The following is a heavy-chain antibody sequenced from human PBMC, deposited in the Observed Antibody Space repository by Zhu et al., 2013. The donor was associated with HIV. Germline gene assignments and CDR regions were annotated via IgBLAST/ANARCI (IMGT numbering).Heavy chain of an antibody. D-gene: IGHD2-21*02. CDR1: GYTFTSYG. J-gene: IGHJ4*02. V-gene: IGHV1-18*01. CDR3: ERALALTEVGTYDY. Sequence: QVQLVQSGPEVKKPGASVKVSCKASGYTFTSYGISWVRQAPGQGLEWMGWISVYNGNTNYAQNLQGRVTMTTDTSTSTAYMELKSLRSDDTAVYYCERALALTEVGTYDYWGQGTLVTVSS. CDR2: ISVYNGNT.